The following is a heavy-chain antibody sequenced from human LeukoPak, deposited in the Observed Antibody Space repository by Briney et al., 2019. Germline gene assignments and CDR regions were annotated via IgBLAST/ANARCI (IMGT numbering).Heavy chain of an antibody. V-gene: IGHV1-8*02. CDR2: MNPNSGNT. CDR3: ARDYGDYWFDP. D-gene: IGHD4-17*01. CDR1: GYTFTSYG. J-gene: IGHJ5*02. Sequence: ASVKVSCKASGYTFTSYGISWVRQATGQGLEWMGWMNPNSGNTGYAQKFQGRVTMTRNTSISTAYMELSSLRSEDTAVYYCARDYGDYWFDPWGQGTLVTVSS.